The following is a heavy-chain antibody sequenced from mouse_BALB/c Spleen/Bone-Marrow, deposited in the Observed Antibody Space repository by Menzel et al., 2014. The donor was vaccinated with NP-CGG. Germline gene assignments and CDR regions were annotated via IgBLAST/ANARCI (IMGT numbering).Heavy chain of an antibody. J-gene: IGHJ2*01. D-gene: IGHD1-1*01. CDR3: ARNYYDSSFYFDY. CDR1: GFSLTDYG. Sequence: VKLMESGPGLVAPSQSLSITCTVSGFSLTDYGVNWVRQPPGKGLEWLGMIWGDGRTDYNSALKSRLSISKDNSKSQVFLKMNRLQTDDTARYYCARNYYDSSFYFDYWGQGTTLTVSS. V-gene: IGHV2-6-7*01. CDR2: IWGDGRT.